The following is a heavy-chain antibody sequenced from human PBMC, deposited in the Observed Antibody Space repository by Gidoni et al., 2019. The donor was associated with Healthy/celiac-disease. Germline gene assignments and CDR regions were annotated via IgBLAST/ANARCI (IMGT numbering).Heavy chain of an antibody. V-gene: IGHV2-70*15. J-gene: IGHJ5*02. CDR2: IDWDDDK. Sequence: QVTLRESGPALVKPTQTLTLTCTFSGFSLSTSGMCVSWIRQPPGKALEWLARIDWDDDKYYSTSLKTRLTISKDTSKNQVVLTMTNMDPVDTATYYCARSYYYGSGSMGWFDPWGQGTLVTVSS. D-gene: IGHD3-10*01. CDR1: GFSLSTSGMC. CDR3: ARSYYYGSGSMGWFDP.